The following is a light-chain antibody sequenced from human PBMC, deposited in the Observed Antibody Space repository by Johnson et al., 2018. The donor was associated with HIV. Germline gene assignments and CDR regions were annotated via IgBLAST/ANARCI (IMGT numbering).Light chain of an antibody. CDR3: GTWDSSLRVGF. V-gene: IGLV1-51*02. Sequence: QSVLTQPPSVSAAPGQKVTVSCSGSSSNIENNFVSWYQQLPGTAPKLLIYEDNKRPSGIPDRFSGSKSGTSATLGITGLQTGDEADYYCGTWDSSLRVGFFGTGTKVTVL. CDR2: EDN. CDR1: SSNIENNF. J-gene: IGLJ1*01.